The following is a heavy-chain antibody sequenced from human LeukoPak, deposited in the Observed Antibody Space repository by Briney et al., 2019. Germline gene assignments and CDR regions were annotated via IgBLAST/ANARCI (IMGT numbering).Heavy chain of an antibody. Sequence: GGPLRLSCAASGFTFSNAWMSWVRQAPGKGLEWVGRIKSKTDGGTTDYAAPVKGRFTISRDSKNTLYLQMNSLKTEDTAVYYCTTDSVVPGANYNRFDPLGQGTLVNGSS. CDR2: IKSKTDGGTT. V-gene: IGHV3-15*01. CDR1: GFTFSNAW. J-gene: IGHJ5*02. CDR3: TTDSVVPGANYNRFDP. D-gene: IGHD2-2*01.